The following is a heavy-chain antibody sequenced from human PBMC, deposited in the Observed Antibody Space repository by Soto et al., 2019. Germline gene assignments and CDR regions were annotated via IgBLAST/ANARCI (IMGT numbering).Heavy chain of an antibody. CDR3: ARDALAVAGRNDAFDI. CDR2: ISSSSSYI. CDR1: GFPFSSYS. V-gene: IGHV3-21*01. J-gene: IGHJ3*02. D-gene: IGHD6-19*01. Sequence: GGSLRLSCAASGFPFSSYSMNWVRQAPGKGLEWVSSISSSSSYIYYADSVKGRFTISRDNAKNSLYLQMNSLRAEDTAVYYCARDALAVAGRNDAFDIWGQGTMVTVSS.